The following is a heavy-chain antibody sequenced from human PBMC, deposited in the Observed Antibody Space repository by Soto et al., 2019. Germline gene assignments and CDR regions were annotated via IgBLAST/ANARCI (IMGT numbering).Heavy chain of an antibody. Sequence: QVQLVQSGAEVKKPGSSVKVSCKASGGTFSSYAISWVRQAPGQGLEWMGGIIPIFGTANDAQKFQARVTIAADESNRTAYMEMSRLRTEDTAVYYCARWLVVAATSRGYYYGMDVLGQGTTGTVS. CDR1: GGTFSSYA. CDR3: ARWLVVAATSRGYYYGMDV. J-gene: IGHJ6*02. CDR2: IIPIFGTA. V-gene: IGHV1-69*01. D-gene: IGHD2-15*01.